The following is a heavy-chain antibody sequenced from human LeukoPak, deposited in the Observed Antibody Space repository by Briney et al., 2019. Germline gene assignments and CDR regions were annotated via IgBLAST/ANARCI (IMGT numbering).Heavy chain of an antibody. CDR2: ISYDGSNK. CDR1: GFTFSSYA. CDR3: AGYSSSRYYRGQKQYYFDY. V-gene: IGHV3-30-3*01. D-gene: IGHD6-13*01. Sequence: GRSLRLSCAASGFTFSSYAMHWVRQAPGKGLEWVAVISYDGSNKYYADSVKGRFTISRDNSKNTLYLQMNSLRAEDTAVYYCAGYSSSRYYRGQKQYYFDYWGQGTLVTVSS. J-gene: IGHJ4*02.